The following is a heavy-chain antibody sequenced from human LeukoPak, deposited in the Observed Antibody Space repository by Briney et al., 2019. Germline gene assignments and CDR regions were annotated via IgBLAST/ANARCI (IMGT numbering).Heavy chain of an antibody. CDR1: GGSFSGYY. CDR3: ARLARTTLGNAY. V-gene: IGHV4-34*01. Sequence: SETLSLTCAVYGGSFSGYYWSWIRQPPGKGLEWIGEINHSGSTNYNPSLKSRVTISVDTSKNQFSLKRSSVTAADTAVYYCARLARTTLGNAYWGQGTLVTVSS. J-gene: IGHJ4*02. D-gene: IGHD2/OR15-2a*01. CDR2: INHSGST.